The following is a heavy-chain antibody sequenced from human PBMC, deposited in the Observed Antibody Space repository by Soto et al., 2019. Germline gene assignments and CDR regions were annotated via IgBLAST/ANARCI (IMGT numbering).Heavy chain of an antibody. CDR1: GDSIRSGNHY. CDR2: IYYSGST. J-gene: IGHJ4*02. Sequence: SETLSLTCTVSGDSIRSGNHYWSWIRQPPGKGLEWIGYIYYSGSTYHNPSLMSRVTISIDTSKNQFSLKLTSVTAADTAVYYCARARIVVSGTIVDFWGLGTLVTVSS. V-gene: IGHV4-30-4*01. CDR3: ARARIVVSGTIVDF. D-gene: IGHD1-7*01.